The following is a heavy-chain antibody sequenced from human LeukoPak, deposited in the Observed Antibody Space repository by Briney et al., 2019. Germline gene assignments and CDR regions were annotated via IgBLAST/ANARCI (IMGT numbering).Heavy chain of an antibody. D-gene: IGHD4-11*01. J-gene: IGHJ4*02. CDR1: GGSISSSRYY. CDR2: IYYSGST. CDR3: ARPTTTGDDY. V-gene: IGHV4-39*07. Sequence: SETLSLTCTVSGGSISSSRYYWRWIRQPPGKGLEWIGSIYYSGSTYYNPPLKSRVTISVDTSKNQFSLKLSSVTAADTAVYYCARPTTTGDDYWGQGTLVTVSS.